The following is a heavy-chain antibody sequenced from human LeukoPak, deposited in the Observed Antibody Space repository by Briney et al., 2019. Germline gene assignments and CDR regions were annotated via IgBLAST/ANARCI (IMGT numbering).Heavy chain of an antibody. Sequence: QSGGSLRLSCAASGFTFSTYAMSWVRQAPGKGLEWVSAISGSGGSTYYADSVKGRFTISRDNSKNTLYPQMNSLRAEDTAVYYCAKDLLRFLEWLLSVSSIFDYWGQGTLVTVSS. V-gene: IGHV3-23*01. CDR2: ISGSGGST. J-gene: IGHJ4*02. CDR1: GFTFSTYA. D-gene: IGHD3-3*01. CDR3: AKDLLRFLEWLLSVSSIFDY.